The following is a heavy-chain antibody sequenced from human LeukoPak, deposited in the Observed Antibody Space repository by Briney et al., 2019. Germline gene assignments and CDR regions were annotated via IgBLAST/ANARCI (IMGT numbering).Heavy chain of an antibody. J-gene: IGHJ4*02. Sequence: GGSLRLSCAASGFTFDDYAMHWVRQAPGKGLEWVSLISWDGGSTYYADFVKGRFTISRDNSKNSLYLQMNSLRAEDTALYYCAKDYYGSGSYYNGYFDYWGQGTLVTASS. CDR2: ISWDGGST. D-gene: IGHD3-10*01. CDR1: GFTFDDYA. CDR3: AKDYYGSGSYYNGYFDY. V-gene: IGHV3-43D*04.